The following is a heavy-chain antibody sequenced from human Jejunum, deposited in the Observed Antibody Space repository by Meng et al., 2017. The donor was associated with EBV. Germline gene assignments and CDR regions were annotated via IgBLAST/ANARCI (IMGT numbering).Heavy chain of an antibody. V-gene: IGHV1-2*06. CDR2: INPNSGGA. CDR3: AREGLVGDLRYFDL. J-gene: IGHJ2*01. CDR1: ADTFAGYY. D-gene: IGHD3-16*01. Sequence: VQRVQSRAEGKKPGASVKVSCKASADTFAGYYMHWVRQAPGPGLEWMGRINPNSGGANYAQKFQGRVTMTRDTSISTAYMELSRLRSDDTAVYYCAREGLVGDLRYFDLWGRGTLVTVSS.